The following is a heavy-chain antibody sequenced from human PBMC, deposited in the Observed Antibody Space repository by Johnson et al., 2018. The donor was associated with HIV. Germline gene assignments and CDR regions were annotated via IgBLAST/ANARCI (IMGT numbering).Heavy chain of an antibody. V-gene: IGHV3-30-3*01. J-gene: IGHJ3*02. CDR2: ISYDGSNK. Sequence: QVQLVESGGGVVQPGRSLRLSCAASGFTFSSYAMHLVRQAPGKGLEWVAVISYDGSNKYYADSVKGLFTISRDNSKKTVYLQMNSLRAEDTALYYCAKDISIVGRTGNAFDIWGQGTMVTVSS. D-gene: IGHD1-26*01. CDR1: GFTFSSYA. CDR3: AKDISIVGRTGNAFDI.